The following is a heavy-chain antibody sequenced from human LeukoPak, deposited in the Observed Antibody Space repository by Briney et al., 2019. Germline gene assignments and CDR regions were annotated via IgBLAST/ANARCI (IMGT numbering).Heavy chain of an antibody. D-gene: IGHD2-15*01. CDR2: IYYSGST. CDR3: ARGVVVAASVDY. Sequence: SETLSLTCTVSGGSISSYYWSWIRQPPGKGLEWMGYIYYSGSTNYNPSLKSRVTISVDTSKTQFSLKLSSVTAADTAVYYCARGVVVAASVDYWGQGTLVTVSS. J-gene: IGHJ4*02. V-gene: IGHV4-59*01. CDR1: GGSISSYY.